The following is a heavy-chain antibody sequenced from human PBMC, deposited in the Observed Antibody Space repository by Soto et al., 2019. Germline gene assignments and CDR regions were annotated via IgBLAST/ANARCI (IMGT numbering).Heavy chain of an antibody. CDR2: IIPIFGTA. V-gene: IGHV1-69*13. J-gene: IGHJ6*02. Sequence: GASVKVSCKASGGTFSSYAISWVRQAPGQGLEWMGGIIPIFGTANYAQKFQGRVTITADESTSTAYMELSSLRSEDTAVYYCARDLGRPKLPSYGMDVWGQGTTVTVSS. CDR3: ARDLGRPKLPSYGMDV. CDR1: GGTFSSYA. D-gene: IGHD2-15*01.